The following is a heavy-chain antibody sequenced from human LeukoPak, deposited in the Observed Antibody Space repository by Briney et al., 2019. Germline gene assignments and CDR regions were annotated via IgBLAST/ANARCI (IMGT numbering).Heavy chain of an antibody. Sequence: QTGGSLRLSCAASGFTFSSYAMSWVRQAPGKGLEWVSAISGSGGSTYYADSVKGRFTISRDNSKNTLYLQMNSLRAEDTAVYYCAKDPGNPRYYFDYWGQGTLVTVSS. CDR3: AKDPGNPRYYFDY. CDR1: GFTFSSYA. CDR2: ISGSGGST. J-gene: IGHJ4*02. D-gene: IGHD6-13*01. V-gene: IGHV3-23*01.